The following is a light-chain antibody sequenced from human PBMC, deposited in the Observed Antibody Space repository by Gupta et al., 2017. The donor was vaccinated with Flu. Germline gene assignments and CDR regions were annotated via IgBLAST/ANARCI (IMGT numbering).Light chain of an antibody. CDR3: LLSYSGAPVV. Sequence: QAVVTQEHSLTVSPGGTVTPTCGSSTGAVTSGHYPYWFQQKPGQAPRTLIYDTSNKHSWTPACFSGSLLGGKAALTLSGAQPEDEAEYYCLLSYSGAPVVFGGGTKLTVL. CDR2: DTS. CDR1: TGAVTSGHY. J-gene: IGLJ2*01. V-gene: IGLV7-46*01.